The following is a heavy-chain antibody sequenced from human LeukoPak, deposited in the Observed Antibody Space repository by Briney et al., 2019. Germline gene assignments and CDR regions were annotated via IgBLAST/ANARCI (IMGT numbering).Heavy chain of an antibody. Sequence: SETLSLTCTVSGGSISSYYWGWIRQPPGKGLEWIGSIYYSGSTYYNPSLKSRVTISVDTSKNQFSLKLSSVTAADTAVYYCARHVLWFGELPDYFDYWGQGTLVTVSS. CDR1: GGSISSYY. D-gene: IGHD3-10*01. CDR3: ARHVLWFGELPDYFDY. CDR2: IYYSGST. V-gene: IGHV4-39*01. J-gene: IGHJ4*02.